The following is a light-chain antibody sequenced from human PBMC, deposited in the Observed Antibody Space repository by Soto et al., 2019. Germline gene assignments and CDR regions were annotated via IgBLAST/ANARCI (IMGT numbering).Light chain of an antibody. CDR1: QSISSL. V-gene: IGKV1-5*03. CDR3: QQYNSYSS. CDR2: KAS. Sequence: DIQMTQSPSTLSASVGDRVTITCRASQSISSLLAWYQQKPGKAPKLLIYKASTLESGVPSRFRGSGSGPEFTLTISSLQPDDFATYYRQQYNSYSSFGQGTRLEI. J-gene: IGKJ2*01.